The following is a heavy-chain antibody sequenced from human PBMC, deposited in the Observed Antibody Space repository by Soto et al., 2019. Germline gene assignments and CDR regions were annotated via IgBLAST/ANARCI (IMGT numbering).Heavy chain of an antibody. V-gene: IGHV3-49*03. CDR2: IRGKAYGGTT. CDR3: ARATWDIVMVVVATYASFDI. J-gene: IGHJ3*02. D-gene: IGHD2-15*01. Sequence: ELQLVESGGGLVQPGRSLRLSCTASGFTFGDYAMSWFRQAPGKGLEWVGFIRGKAYGGTTEYAASVKGRFTISRDDSNSIAYLQMNSLRIEDTAVYYCARATWDIVMVVVATYASFDIWGQGTMVTVSS. CDR1: GFTFGDYA.